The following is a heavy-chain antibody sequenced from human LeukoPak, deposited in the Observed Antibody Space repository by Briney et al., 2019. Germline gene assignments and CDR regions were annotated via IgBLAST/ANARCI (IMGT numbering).Heavy chain of an antibody. CDR2: IYYSGST. D-gene: IGHD3-16*01. CDR3: ARAESGLSY. J-gene: IGHJ4*02. CDR1: GGSISSYY. V-gene: IGHV4-59*01. Sequence: SETLSLTCTVSGGSISSYYWSWIRQPPGKGLEWIGYIYYSGSTNYNPSLKSRVTISVDTSKNQFSLKLSSVTAADTAVYYCARAESGLSYWGQGTLVTVSS.